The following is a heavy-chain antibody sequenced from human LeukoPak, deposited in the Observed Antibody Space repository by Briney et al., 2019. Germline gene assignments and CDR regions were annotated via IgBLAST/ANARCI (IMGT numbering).Heavy chain of an antibody. V-gene: IGHV3-66*01. D-gene: IGHD5-24*01. CDR1: GFNITSNY. CDR3: AREGMGYFDS. J-gene: IGHJ4*02. CDR2: IYSGGFT. Sequence: GGSLRLSCAASGFNITSNYMNWVRQAPGKGLEWVAIIYSGGFTYYRDSVKGRITLYRDNSKNTVYLQMNSLRVEDTAVYYCAREGMGYFDSWGQGTLVTVSS.